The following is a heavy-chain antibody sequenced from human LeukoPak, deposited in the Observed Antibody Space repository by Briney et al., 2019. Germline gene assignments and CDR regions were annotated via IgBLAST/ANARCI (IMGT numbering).Heavy chain of an antibody. V-gene: IGHV3-30*01. J-gene: IGHJ4*02. D-gene: IGHD6-13*01. CDR2: ISYDGGNK. CDR3: ARVTGYSSSWYPPPDY. CDR1: GFTFSSYA. Sequence: PGGSLRLSCAASGFTFSSYAMHWVRQAPGKGLEWVAVISYDGGNKYYADSVKGRFTISRDNSKNTLYLQMNSLRAEDTAVYYCARVTGYSSSWYPPPDYWGQGTLVTVSS.